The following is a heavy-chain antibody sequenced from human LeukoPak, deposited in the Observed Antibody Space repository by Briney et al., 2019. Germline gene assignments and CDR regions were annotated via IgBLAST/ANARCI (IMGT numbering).Heavy chain of an antibody. J-gene: IGHJ4*02. D-gene: IGHD4-17*01. V-gene: IGHV3-53*01. Sequence: PGGSLRLSCKASGFTVSTNYMNWVRQAPGKGLEWVSVIYSGGSTYYADSVRGRSTISRVISKNTLYLQMDSLRAEDTAVYYCARDDGDYLGGGFDCWGQGTLVTVSS. CDR1: GFTVSTNY. CDR2: IYSGGST. CDR3: ARDDGDYLGGGFDC.